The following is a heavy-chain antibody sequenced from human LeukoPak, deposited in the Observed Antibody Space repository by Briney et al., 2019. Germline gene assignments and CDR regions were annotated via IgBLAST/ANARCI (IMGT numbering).Heavy chain of an antibody. CDR3: ARQAGIAVSGPSIFDY. V-gene: IGHV3-66*04. CDR1: GFTVNNNH. Sequence: GGSLRLSCVASGFTVNNNHESWVRQAPGKGLEWVSIIYNDGNTYYADSVKGRFTISRDTSMNTLHLQMNSLRAEDTAIYYCARQAGIAVSGPSIFDYWGQGTLVTVSS. D-gene: IGHD6-19*01. J-gene: IGHJ4*02. CDR2: IYNDGNT.